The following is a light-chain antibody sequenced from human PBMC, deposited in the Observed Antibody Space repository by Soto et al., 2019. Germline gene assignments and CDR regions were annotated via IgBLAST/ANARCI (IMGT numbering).Light chain of an antibody. CDR1: QSVGGN. Sequence: EIVMTQSPATLSVSPGERATLSCRASQSVGGNLAWYQQKPGQAPRLLIYGASTRATGIPARFSGSGSGTEFPLTISSLQSEDFAIYFCQQYNNWPPDRTFGQGTKVEIK. CDR2: GAS. CDR3: QQYNNWPPDRT. V-gene: IGKV3-15*01. J-gene: IGKJ1*01.